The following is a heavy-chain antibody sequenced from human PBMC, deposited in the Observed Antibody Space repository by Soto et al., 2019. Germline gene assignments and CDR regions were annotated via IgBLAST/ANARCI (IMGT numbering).Heavy chain of an antibody. V-gene: IGHV3-21*01. D-gene: IGHD5-12*01. CDR1: GFTFSSYN. Sequence: EVQLVESGGGLVKPGGSLRLSCAASGFTFSSYNMNWVRQAPGKGLEWVSSISSSSSYIYYADSVKGRFTISRDNAKNSLYLQRNSLRAEDTAVYSCASTRRDGYDNYYYYYGMDVWGQGTTVTVSS. CDR3: ASTRRDGYDNYYYYYGMDV. J-gene: IGHJ6*02. CDR2: ISSSSSYI.